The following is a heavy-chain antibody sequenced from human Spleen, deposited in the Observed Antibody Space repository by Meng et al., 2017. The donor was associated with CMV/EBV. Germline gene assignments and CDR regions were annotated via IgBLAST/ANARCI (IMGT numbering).Heavy chain of an antibody. CDR3: ARLLQYCSSTSCDRGFDYYYGMDV. CDR2: ISAYNGNT. D-gene: IGHD2-2*01. Sequence: ASVKVSCKASGYTFTSYGISWVRQAPGQGLEWMGWISAYNGNTNYAQKLQGRVTMTTDTSTSTAYMELRSLRSDDTAVYYCARLLQYCSSTSCDRGFDYYYGMDVWGQGTTVTVSS. CDR1: GYTFTSYG. J-gene: IGHJ6*02. V-gene: IGHV1-18*01.